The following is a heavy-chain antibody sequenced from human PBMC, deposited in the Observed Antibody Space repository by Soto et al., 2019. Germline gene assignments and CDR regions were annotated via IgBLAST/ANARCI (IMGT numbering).Heavy chain of an antibody. CDR1: GYTFTSYD. CDR2: MNPNSGNT. CDR3: ARLGSSSYGMDV. D-gene: IGHD6-6*01. V-gene: IGHV1-8*01. Sequence: QVQLVQSGAEVKKPGASVKVSCKASGYTFTSYDINWVRHATGQGLEWMGWMNPNSGNTGYAQKFQGRVTMTRNTSISTDYMELSSLRSEETAVYYCARLGSSSYGMDVWGQGTTVTVSS. J-gene: IGHJ6*02.